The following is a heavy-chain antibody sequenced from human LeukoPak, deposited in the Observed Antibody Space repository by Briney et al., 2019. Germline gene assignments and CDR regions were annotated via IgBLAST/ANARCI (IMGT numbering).Heavy chain of an antibody. CDR3: ARDMSGSYSTRFDP. Sequence: GASVKVSCKAPGYTFTTYGINWVRQAPGQGLEWMGWISAYNGNTNYAQRFQGRVTMTTDTSTNTAYMELRSLRSDDTAVYYCARDMSGSYSTRFDPWGQGTLVTVSS. V-gene: IGHV1-18*01. J-gene: IGHJ5*02. CDR1: GYTFTTYG. CDR2: ISAYNGNT. D-gene: IGHD1-26*01.